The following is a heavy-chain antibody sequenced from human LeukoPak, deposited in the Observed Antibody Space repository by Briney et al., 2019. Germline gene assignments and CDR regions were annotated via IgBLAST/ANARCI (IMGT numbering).Heavy chain of an antibody. Sequence: GGSLRLSCAASGFTFSSYAMSWVRQAPGKGLEWVSAISGSGGSTYYADSVKGRFTISRDDSKNTLYLQMNSLRAEDTAVYYCAKSQWLVRGYFQHWGQGTLVTVSS. V-gene: IGHV3-23*01. CDR2: ISGSGGST. J-gene: IGHJ1*01. CDR1: GFTFSSYA. D-gene: IGHD6-19*01. CDR3: AKSQWLVRGYFQH.